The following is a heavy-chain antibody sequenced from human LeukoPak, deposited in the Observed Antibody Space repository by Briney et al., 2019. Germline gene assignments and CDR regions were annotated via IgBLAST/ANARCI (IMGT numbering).Heavy chain of an antibody. CDR2: ISHSGST. Sequence: SETLSLTCAVYGGSFSGYYWSWIRQPPGKGLEWIGEISHSGSTNYNPSLKSRVTISVDTSKNQFSLKLSSVTAADTAVYYCALRIGYSSGWYSWGQGTLVTVSS. J-gene: IGHJ4*02. D-gene: IGHD6-19*01. CDR3: ALRIGYSSGWYS. CDR1: GGSFSGYY. V-gene: IGHV4-34*01.